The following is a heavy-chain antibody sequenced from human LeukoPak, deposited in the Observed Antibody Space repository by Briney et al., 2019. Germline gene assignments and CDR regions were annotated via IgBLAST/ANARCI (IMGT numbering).Heavy chain of an antibody. V-gene: IGHV4-39*05. CDR2: VHDRGST. Sequence: PSATPSLPCSVSSGSIRGSNLYWGWIRQPPGKGLQYIGIVHDRGSTSYNPSLKSRVSISVDTSENRFFLNMTSVTGADTAEYYCVTLRSGERVMDYWGQGTLVKVSS. J-gene: IGHJ4*02. CDR1: SGSIRGSNLY. D-gene: IGHD7-27*01. CDR3: VTLRSGERVMDY.